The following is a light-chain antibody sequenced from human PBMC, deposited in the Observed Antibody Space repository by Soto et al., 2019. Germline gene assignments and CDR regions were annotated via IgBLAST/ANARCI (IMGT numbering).Light chain of an antibody. CDR1: QSVSSSY. V-gene: IGKV3-20*01. CDR3: QQYGSSPWT. Sequence: EIVLTQSPGTLSLSPGERATLSCRASQSVSSSYLAWYQQKPGQAPRPLIYGASSRAIGIPDRFSGSGSGTDFTLTFSRLEPEDFAVYYCQQYGSSPWTFGQGTKVDIK. J-gene: IGKJ1*01. CDR2: GAS.